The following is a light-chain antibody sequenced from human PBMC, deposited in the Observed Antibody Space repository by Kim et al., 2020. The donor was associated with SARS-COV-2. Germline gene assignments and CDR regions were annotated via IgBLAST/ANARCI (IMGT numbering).Light chain of an antibody. Sequence: APGQRVTISGTGSSSNIGAGYDVHWYQQLPGTAPKLLIYGNSNRPSGVPDRFSGSKSGTSASLAITGLQAEDEADYYCQSYDSSVVFGGGTQLTVL. J-gene: IGLJ2*01. CDR2: GNS. CDR3: QSYDSSVV. V-gene: IGLV1-40*01. CDR1: SSNIGAGYD.